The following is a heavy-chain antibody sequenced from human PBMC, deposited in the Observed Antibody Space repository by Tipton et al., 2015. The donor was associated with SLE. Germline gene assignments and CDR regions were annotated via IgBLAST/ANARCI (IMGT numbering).Heavy chain of an antibody. V-gene: IGHV4-28*02. D-gene: IGHD5-18*01. J-gene: IGHJ2*01. CDR2: IYYGGTI. CDR3: ARTAGRSVKLWYFDL. Sequence: TLSLTCAVSGGSIRSSNWWGWIRQPPGKGLEWIGHIYYGGTIYYNPSLKSRVTMSIDTSKNQFSLKLSSVTDVDTAVYYCARTAGRSVKLWYFDLWGRGTLVTVSS. CDR1: GGSIRSSNW.